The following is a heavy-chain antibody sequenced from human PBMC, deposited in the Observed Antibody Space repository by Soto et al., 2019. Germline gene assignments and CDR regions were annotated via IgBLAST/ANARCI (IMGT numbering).Heavy chain of an antibody. CDR3: ARRYSSSSDY. CDR2: IFYSGST. V-gene: IGHV4-59*08. J-gene: IGHJ4*02. D-gene: IGHD6-13*01. CDR1: GGSISSYY. Sequence: SETLSLTCTASGGSISSYYWSWIRQPPGKGLEWIGYIFYSGSTNYNPSLKSRVTISVDTSKNQFSLKLSSVTAADTAVYYCARRYSSSSDYWGQGTLVTVSS.